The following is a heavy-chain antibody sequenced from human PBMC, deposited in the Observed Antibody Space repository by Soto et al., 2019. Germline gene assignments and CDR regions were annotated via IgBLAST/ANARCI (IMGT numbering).Heavy chain of an antibody. J-gene: IGHJ4*02. V-gene: IGHV3-64*01. CDR1: GFTFSSYA. D-gene: IGHD3-3*01. CDR3: ARMHYYDFWSGYYMGNYFDY. Sequence: GGSLRLSCAASGFTFSSYAMHWVRQAPGKGLEYVSAISSNGGSTYYANSVKGRFTISRDNSKNTLYPQMGSLRAEDMAVYYCARMHYYDFWSGYYMGNYFDYWGQGTLVTVS. CDR2: ISSNGGST.